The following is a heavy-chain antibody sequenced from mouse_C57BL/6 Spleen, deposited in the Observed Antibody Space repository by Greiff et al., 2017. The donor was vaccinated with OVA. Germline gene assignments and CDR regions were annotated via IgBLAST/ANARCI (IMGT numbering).Heavy chain of an antibody. CDR1: GYAFSSSW. CDR3: ARSDYYGSSLFDY. Sequence: QVQLQQPGPELVKPGASVKISCKASGYAFSSSWMNWVKQRPGKGLEWIGRIYPGDGDTNYNGKFKGKATLTADKSSSTAYMQLSSLTSEDSAVYFCARSDYYGSSLFDYWGQGTTLTVSS. V-gene: IGHV1-82*01. J-gene: IGHJ2*01. CDR2: IYPGDGDT. D-gene: IGHD1-1*01.